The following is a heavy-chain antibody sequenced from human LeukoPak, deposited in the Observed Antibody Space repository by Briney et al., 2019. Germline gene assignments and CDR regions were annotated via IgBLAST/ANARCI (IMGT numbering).Heavy chain of an antibody. CDR3: ASGYYGSGINPCYFDY. J-gene: IGHJ4*02. CDR2: MSFDGSNK. CDR1: GFTFSSYA. Sequence: PGGSLRLSCAASGFTFSSYAMSWVRQAPGKGLEWVAVMSFDGSNKYYADSVKGRFTISRDNSKNTLYLQMNGLRAEDTAIYYCASGYYGSGINPCYFDYWGQGTLVTVSS. V-gene: IGHV3-30-3*01. D-gene: IGHD3-10*01.